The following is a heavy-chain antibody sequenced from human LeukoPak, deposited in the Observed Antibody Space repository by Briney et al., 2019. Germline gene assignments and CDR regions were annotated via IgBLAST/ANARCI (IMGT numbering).Heavy chain of an antibody. J-gene: IGHJ3*02. CDR1: GFTFSSNH. CDR2: IYSGGST. V-gene: IGHV3-66*02. CDR3: AKVPYAYYYDSSWGDAFDI. Sequence: GGSLRLSCAASGFTFSSNHMSWVRQGPGKGLEWVSVIYSGGSTYYADSVKGRFTISRDNSKNTLYLQMNSLRAEDTAVYYCAKVPYAYYYDSSWGDAFDIWGQGTMVTVSS. D-gene: IGHD3-22*01.